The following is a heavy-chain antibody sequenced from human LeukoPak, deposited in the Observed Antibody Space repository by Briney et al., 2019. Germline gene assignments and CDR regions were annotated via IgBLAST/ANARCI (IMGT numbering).Heavy chain of an antibody. V-gene: IGHV4-61*02. CDR1: GGSISSGHYF. D-gene: IGHD5-18*01. J-gene: IGHJ3*02. Sequence: SQTLSLTCTVSGGSISSGHYFWTWIRQPAGKGLEWIGRIYTSGSTNYNPSLKSRVTISLDTSKNQFSLKLSSVTAADTAVYYCARADTAMVRDAFDIWGQGTMVTVSS. CDR3: ARADTAMVRDAFDI. CDR2: IYTSGST.